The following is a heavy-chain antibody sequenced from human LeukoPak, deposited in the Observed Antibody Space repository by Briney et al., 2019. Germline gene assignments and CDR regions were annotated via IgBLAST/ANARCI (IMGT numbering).Heavy chain of an antibody. Sequence: SETLCLTCAVYCGSFSGYYWSWIRQPPGKGLEWIGEINHSGSTNYNPSLKSRVTISVDTSKNQFSLKLSSVTAADTAVYYCARARATTVTTGSPFDYWGQGTLVTVSS. D-gene: IGHD4-17*01. CDR2: INHSGST. J-gene: IGHJ4*02. CDR1: CGSFSGYY. CDR3: ARARATTVTTGSPFDY. V-gene: IGHV4-34*01.